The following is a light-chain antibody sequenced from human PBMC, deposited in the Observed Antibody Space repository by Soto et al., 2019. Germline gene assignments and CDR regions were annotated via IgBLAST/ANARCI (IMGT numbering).Light chain of an antibody. J-gene: IGLJ1*01. V-gene: IGLV1-40*01. CDR3: QSYDSSLSGYV. CDR1: SSNIGGYD. CDR2: ANS. Sequence: QAVVTQPPSVSGAPGQRVTFSCTGSSSNIGGYDVHWYQQLPGTAPKLLIYANSNRPSGVPDRFSGSKSGSSVSLAITGLQAEDEAEYYCQSYDSSLSGYVFGAGTKLTVL.